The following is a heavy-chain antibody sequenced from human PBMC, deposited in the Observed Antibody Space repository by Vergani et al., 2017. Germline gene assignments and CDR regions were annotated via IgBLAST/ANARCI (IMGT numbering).Heavy chain of an antibody. J-gene: IGHJ6*02. Sequence: QVQLQQWGAGQLKTSETLFLTCAVYGGSFSGYYWSWIRQHPGRGLEWIGEINHRGSNNYNPSLKSRVTISVDTSKNQFSLKLSSVTAADTAVYYWARAQSYYYDSSGYWEGVYYYGMDVWGQGTTVTVS. V-gene: IGHV4-34*01. CDR1: GGSFSGYY. CDR3: ARAQSYYYDSSGYWEGVYYYGMDV. CDR2: INHRGSN. D-gene: IGHD3-22*01.